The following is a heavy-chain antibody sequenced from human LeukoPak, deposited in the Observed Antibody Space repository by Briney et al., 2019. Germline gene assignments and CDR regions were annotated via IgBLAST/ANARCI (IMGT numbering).Heavy chain of an antibody. J-gene: IGHJ5*02. D-gene: IGHD2-21*01. Sequence: ASVKVSCKTSGYSLTDYYMHWVRQAPGQGLEWMGWINSNSGGTSSAQKFQGRVTMTRDTSITTVYMEVSWLTSDDTAIYYCARADRLDGGPYLIGPWGQGTLVTVSS. CDR3: ARADRLDGGPYLIGP. V-gene: IGHV1-2*02. CDR2: INSNSGGT. CDR1: GYSLTDYY.